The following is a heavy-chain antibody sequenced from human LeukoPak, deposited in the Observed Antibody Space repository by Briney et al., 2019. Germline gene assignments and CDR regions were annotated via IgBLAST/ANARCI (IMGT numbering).Heavy chain of an antibody. CDR3: TTERRSSVSSSRFDY. Sequence: GGSLRLSCAASGFTFSSYGMHWVRQAPGKGLEWVAFIRYDGSNKYYADSVKGRFTISRDNSKNTLYLQMNSLRAEDTAVYYCTTERRSSVSSSRFDYWGQGALVTVSS. D-gene: IGHD1-26*01. CDR1: GFTFSSYG. J-gene: IGHJ4*02. CDR2: IRYDGSNK. V-gene: IGHV3-30*02.